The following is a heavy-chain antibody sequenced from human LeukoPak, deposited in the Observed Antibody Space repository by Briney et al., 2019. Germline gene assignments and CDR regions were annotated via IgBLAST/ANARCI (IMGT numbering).Heavy chain of an antibody. Sequence: PGGSLRLSCAASGFTFSSYAMSWVRQAPGKGLEWVSGITGSGSGTYYADSVKGQFTISRDNAKNTLYLQMNSLRVEDTAVYYCAKDASYDILTGYYPFDYWGQGTLVTVSS. V-gene: IGHV3-23*01. CDR1: GFTFSSYA. CDR2: ITGSGSGT. CDR3: AKDASYDILTGYYPFDY. D-gene: IGHD3-9*01. J-gene: IGHJ4*02.